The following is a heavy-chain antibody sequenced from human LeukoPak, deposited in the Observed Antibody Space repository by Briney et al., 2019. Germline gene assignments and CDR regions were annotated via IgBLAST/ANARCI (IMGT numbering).Heavy chain of an antibody. CDR2: IYRSGSA. Sequence: SGTLSLTCTVSGGSISSNNWWSWVRQPPGKGLEWIAEIYRSGSANYNPSLESRVTISVDTSKNQFSLKLSSVTAADTAVYYCARDYGELGPDYYYYYGMDVWGQGTTVTVSS. CDR3: ARDYGELGPDYYYYYGMDV. J-gene: IGHJ6*02. D-gene: IGHD1-26*01. V-gene: IGHV4-4*02. CDR1: GGSISSNNW.